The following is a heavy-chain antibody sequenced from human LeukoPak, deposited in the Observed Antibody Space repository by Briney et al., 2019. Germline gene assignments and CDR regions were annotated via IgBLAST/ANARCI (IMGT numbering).Heavy chain of an antibody. Sequence: ASVKVSCKASGYTFTGYYMHWVRQAPGQGLEWMGWINPNSGGTNYAQKFQGRVTMTRDTSISTAYMELSRLRSDDTAEYYCASRPQDGHDPAENFDYWGQGTLVTVSS. CDR1: GYTFTGYY. V-gene: IGHV1-2*02. D-gene: IGHD4-17*01. CDR3: ASRPQDGHDPAENFDY. J-gene: IGHJ4*02. CDR2: INPNSGGT.